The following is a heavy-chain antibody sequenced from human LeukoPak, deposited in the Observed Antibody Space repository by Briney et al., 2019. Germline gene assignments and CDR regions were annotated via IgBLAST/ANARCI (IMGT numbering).Heavy chain of an antibody. J-gene: IGHJ4*02. D-gene: IGHD3-22*01. Sequence: GGSLRLSCTASGFTFSSTWMSWVRQAPGKGLEWVATIKHDGSDKKYVDSVKGRFTIFRDNAKNSLYLQMNSLSGDDTAVYFCARPSFTSGSYFDHWGQGTLVTVSS. CDR2: IKHDGSDK. V-gene: IGHV3-7*01. CDR3: ARPSFTSGSYFDH. CDR1: GFTFSSTW.